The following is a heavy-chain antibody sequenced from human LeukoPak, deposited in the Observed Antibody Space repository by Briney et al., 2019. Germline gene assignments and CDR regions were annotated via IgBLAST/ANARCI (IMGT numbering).Heavy chain of an antibody. Sequence: SETLSLTCAVYGGSFSGYYWSWIRQPPGKGLEWIGEINHSGSTNYNPSLKSRVTISVDTSKNQFSLKLSSVTAAETAVYFCARGVNNWNIGVFDIWGQGTMVTVSS. CDR2: INHSGST. D-gene: IGHD1/OR15-1a*01. CDR1: GGSFSGYY. CDR3: ARGVNNWNIGVFDI. J-gene: IGHJ3*02. V-gene: IGHV4-34*01.